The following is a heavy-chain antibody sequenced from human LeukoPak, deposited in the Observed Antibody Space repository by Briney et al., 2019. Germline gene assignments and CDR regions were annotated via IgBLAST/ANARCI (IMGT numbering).Heavy chain of an antibody. CDR1: GFTFSSFG. D-gene: IGHD1-20*01. Sequence: GGSLRLSCAASGFTFSSFGMYWVRQAPGKGLEWVALISSDGSNKYYADSVKGRFTISRDSSKNTLYLQMNSLRAEDTALYYCARDLTGTGDYWGQGTLVTVSS. CDR3: ARDLTGTGDY. J-gene: IGHJ4*02. CDR2: ISSDGSNK. V-gene: IGHV3-30*19.